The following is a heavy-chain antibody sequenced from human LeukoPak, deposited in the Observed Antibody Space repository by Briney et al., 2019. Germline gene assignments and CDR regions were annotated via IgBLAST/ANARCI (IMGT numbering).Heavy chain of an antibody. CDR2: IHYSGST. CDR3: AGTPGYSGYDSHYYYYYYMDV. V-gene: IGHV4-39*01. J-gene: IGHJ6*03. Sequence: SETLSLTCTVSGGSISSSSYYWGWIRQPPGKGLEWIGSIHYSGSTYYNPSLKSRVTISVDTSKNQFSLKLSSVTAADTAVYYCAGTPGYSGYDSHYYYYYYMDVWGKGTTVTVSS. CDR1: GGSISSSSYY. D-gene: IGHD5-12*01.